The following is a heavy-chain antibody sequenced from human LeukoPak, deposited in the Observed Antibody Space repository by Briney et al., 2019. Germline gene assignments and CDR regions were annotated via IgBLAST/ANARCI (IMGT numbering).Heavy chain of an antibody. CDR2: ISSGSSAI. CDR1: GFTFSSYG. CDR3: ARGGAARPDY. J-gene: IGHJ4*02. V-gene: IGHV3-48*02. D-gene: IGHD6-6*01. Sequence: PGGSLRLSCAASGFTFSSYGMTWVRQAPGRGLEWVSYISSGSSAINYADSVKGRFTISRDNAKNSLYLQMNSLRDEDTAVYYCARGGAARPDYWGQGTLVTVSS.